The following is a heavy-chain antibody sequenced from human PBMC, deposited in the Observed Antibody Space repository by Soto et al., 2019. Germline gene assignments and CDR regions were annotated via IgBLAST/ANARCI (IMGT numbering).Heavy chain of an antibody. J-gene: IGHJ4*02. CDR1: GGTFSSYA. V-gene: IGHV1-69*13. Sequence: SVKVSCKASGGTFSSYAISWVRQAPGQGLAWMGGIIPIFGTANDAQKFQGRVTITADESTSTACMELSSLRSDDTAVYYCAGDGRRHLYYYDSSGYYLLDEYYFDYWGQGTLVTVSS. CDR3: AGDGRRHLYYYDSSGYYLLDEYYFDY. D-gene: IGHD3-22*01. CDR2: IIPIFGTA.